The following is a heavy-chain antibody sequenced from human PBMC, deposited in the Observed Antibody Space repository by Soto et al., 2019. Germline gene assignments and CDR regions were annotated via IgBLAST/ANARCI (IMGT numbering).Heavy chain of an antibody. Sequence: ASVKVSCKASGYTFTDYFIHWVRQASGQGREWMGWIKPSTGDTKYAQDFQDRVTMTTDTSISTAYMELNSLMSDDTAVYYCARGSGTGRGGILEASEYWGQGXQVTVSS. CDR1: GYTFTDYF. CDR2: IKPSTGDT. J-gene: IGHJ4*02. CDR3: ARGSGTGRGGILEASEY. V-gene: IGHV1-2*02. D-gene: IGHD2-15*01.